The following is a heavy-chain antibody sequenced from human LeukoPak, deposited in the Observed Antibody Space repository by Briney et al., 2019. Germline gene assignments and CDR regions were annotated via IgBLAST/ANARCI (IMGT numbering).Heavy chain of an antibody. Sequence: ASVTVSCKASGYTFTSYYMHWVRQAPGQGLEWMGIINPSGGSTSYAQKFQGRATMTRDTSTSTVYMELSSLRSEDTAVYYCARERATYYYDSSGSNSYFQHWGQGTLVTVSS. D-gene: IGHD3-22*01. J-gene: IGHJ1*01. V-gene: IGHV1-46*01. CDR2: INPSGGST. CDR1: GYTFTSYY. CDR3: ARERATYYYDSSGSNSYFQH.